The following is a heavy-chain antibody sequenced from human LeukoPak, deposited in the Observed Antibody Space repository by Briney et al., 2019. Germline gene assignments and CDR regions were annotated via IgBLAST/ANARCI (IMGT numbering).Heavy chain of an antibody. J-gene: IGHJ4*02. CDR3: ATDKSYFQQLVHLFYY. V-gene: IGHV1-24*01. CDR2: FDPEDGET. Sequence: ASVKVSCKVSGYTLTELSMHWVRQAPGKGVEWMGGFDPEDGETIYAQKFQGRVTMTEDTSTDTAYMELSSLRSEDTAVYYCATDKSYFQQLVHLFYYWGQGTPVTVSS. D-gene: IGHD6-13*01. CDR1: GYTLTELS.